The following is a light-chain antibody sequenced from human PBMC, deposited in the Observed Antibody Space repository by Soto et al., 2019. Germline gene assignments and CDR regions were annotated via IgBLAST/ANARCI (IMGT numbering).Light chain of an antibody. Sequence: EIVLTQSPGTLSLSPGERATLSCRASQSVSSSSLAWFQQKPGQAPRLLIYGASSRATGIPDRFSGSGSGTDFTLTISSLEPEDFAMYYCQQYFTSPLTFGGGTKVEIK. CDR3: QQYFTSPLT. J-gene: IGKJ4*01. V-gene: IGKV3-20*01. CDR1: QSVSSSS. CDR2: GAS.